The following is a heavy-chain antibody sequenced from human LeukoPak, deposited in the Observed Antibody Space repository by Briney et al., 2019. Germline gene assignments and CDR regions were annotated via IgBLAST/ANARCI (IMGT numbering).Heavy chain of an antibody. D-gene: IGHD3-10*01. J-gene: IGHJ6*02. CDR2: IYYSGST. V-gene: IGHV4-59*01. CDR3: ARGSWGFGELYYGMDV. Sequence: PSETLSLTCTASGGSISSYYWSWIRQPPGKGLEWIGYIYYSGSTNYNPSLKSRVTISVDTSKNQFSLKLSSVTAADTAVYYCARGSWGFGELYYGMDVWGQGTTVTASS. CDR1: GGSISSYY.